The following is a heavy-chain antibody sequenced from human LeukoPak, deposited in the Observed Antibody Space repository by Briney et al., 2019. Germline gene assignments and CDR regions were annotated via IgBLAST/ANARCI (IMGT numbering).Heavy chain of an antibody. CDR1: GGSISSYY. V-gene: IGHV4-4*07. Sequence: SETLSLTCTVSGGSISSYYWSWIRQPAGKGLEWIGRIYNTGSTNYNPSLKSRVSISLDTSKNQLSLKLTSVTAADTAVYYCAREGDMVVIPVFDPWGQGTLVTVSS. CDR2: IYNTGST. D-gene: IGHD2-15*01. J-gene: IGHJ5*02. CDR3: AREGDMVVIPVFDP.